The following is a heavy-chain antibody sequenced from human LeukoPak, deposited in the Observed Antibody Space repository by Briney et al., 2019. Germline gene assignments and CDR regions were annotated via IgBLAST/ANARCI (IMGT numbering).Heavy chain of an antibody. J-gene: IGHJ2*01. CDR3: ARVSTNSRVGGYDPQWYFDL. CDR2: ISGYNGNT. D-gene: IGHD5-12*01. Sequence: GASVKVSCKASGYTFINYGFTWVRQAPGQGLEWMGWISGYNGNTNYLQKFQGRVTMTTDTSTNTVYMELRSLSPDDTAVYYCARVSTNSRVGGYDPQWYFDLWGRGTLVTVSS. V-gene: IGHV1-18*04. CDR1: GYTFINYG.